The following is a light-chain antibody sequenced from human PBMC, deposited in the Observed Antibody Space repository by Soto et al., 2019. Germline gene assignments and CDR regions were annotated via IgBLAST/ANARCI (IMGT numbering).Light chain of an antibody. Sequence: QSVLTQPPSVSXAPXXXXXISCTGSSSNIGAGYNVHWYQQVPGTAPKLLIYGDSNRPSGVPDRFSGSKSGTSASLAITGLQAEDEADYYCQSYDSSLSGWLFGGGTKLTVL. V-gene: IGLV1-40*01. J-gene: IGLJ3*02. CDR1: SSNIGAGYN. CDR3: QSYDSSLSGWL. CDR2: GDS.